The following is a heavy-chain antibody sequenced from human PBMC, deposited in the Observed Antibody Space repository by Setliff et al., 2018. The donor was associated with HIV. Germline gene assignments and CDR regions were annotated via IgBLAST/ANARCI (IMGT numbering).Heavy chain of an antibody. CDR2: ISGSAGTT. Sequence: GGSLRLSCAASGFTFSNYAMSWVRQAPGKGLEWVSGISGSAGTTYYADSLKGRFTISRDNSKNTLYLQMNSLRAEDTAVYYCAKTLPTLYPPHDYYFAMDVWAKGPRSPSP. CDR1: GFTFSNYA. D-gene: IGHD2-15*01. CDR3: AKTLPTLYPPHDYYFAMDV. V-gene: IGHV3-23*01. J-gene: IGHJ6*02.